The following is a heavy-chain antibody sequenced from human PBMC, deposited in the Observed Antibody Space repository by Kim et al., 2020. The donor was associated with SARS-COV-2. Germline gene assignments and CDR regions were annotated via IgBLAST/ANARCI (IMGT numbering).Heavy chain of an antibody. V-gene: IGHV1-46*01. D-gene: IGHD4-17*01. Sequence: SYGQKFQGRVTMTRDTSTSTVYMELSSLRSEDTAVYYCARAKWTTVNFDYWGQGTLVTVSS. CDR3: ARAKWTTVNFDY. J-gene: IGHJ4*02.